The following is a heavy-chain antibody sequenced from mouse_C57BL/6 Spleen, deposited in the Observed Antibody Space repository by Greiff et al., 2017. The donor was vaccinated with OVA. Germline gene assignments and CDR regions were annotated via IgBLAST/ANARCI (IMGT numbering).Heavy chain of an antibody. V-gene: IGHV1-69*01. Sequence: VQLQQPGAELVMPGASVKLSCKASGYTFTSYWMHWVKQRPGQGLEWIGEIDPSDSYTNYNQKFKGKSTLTVDKSSSTAYMQLSSLTSEDSAVYYCARLNYYGSSYVDYWGQGTTLTVSS. CDR2: IDPSDSYT. J-gene: IGHJ2*01. CDR1: GYTFTSYW. CDR3: ARLNYYGSSYVDY. D-gene: IGHD1-1*01.